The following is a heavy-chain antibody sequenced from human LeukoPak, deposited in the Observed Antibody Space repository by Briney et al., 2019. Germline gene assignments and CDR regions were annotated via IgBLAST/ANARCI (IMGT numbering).Heavy chain of an antibody. V-gene: IGHV4-38-2*02. Sequence: SETLSLTCTVSNSSISSDYYWGWIRQPPGKGLEWIGFIYHSGSTYYNPSLKSRVTISVDTSKNQFSLKLSSVTAADTAVYYCARTRYYYNSRSYGAPYYFDYWGQGTLVTVSS. CDR2: IYHSGST. CDR3: ARTRYYYNSRSYGAPYYFDY. J-gene: IGHJ4*02. D-gene: IGHD3-10*01. CDR1: NSSISSDYY.